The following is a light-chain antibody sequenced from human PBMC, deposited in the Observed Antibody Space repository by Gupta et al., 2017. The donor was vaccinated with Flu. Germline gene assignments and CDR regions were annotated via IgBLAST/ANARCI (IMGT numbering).Light chain of an antibody. Sequence: ELTQPPSVSVSPGQTARITCSGDALPKQYAYWYQQKPGQAPVLVIYKDSERPSGIPERFSGSSSGTTVTLTISGVQAEDEADYYCQSADSSGTYVVFGGGTKLTVL. CDR2: KDS. J-gene: IGLJ2*01. CDR1: ALPKQY. V-gene: IGLV3-25*02. CDR3: QSADSSGTYVV.